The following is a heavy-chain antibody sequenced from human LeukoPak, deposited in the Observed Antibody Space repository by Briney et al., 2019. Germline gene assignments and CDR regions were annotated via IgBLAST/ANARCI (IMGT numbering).Heavy chain of an antibody. CDR1: GFTFSSYA. J-gene: IGHJ3*02. Sequence: GGSLRLSCAASGFTFSSYAMHWVRQAPGKGLEWVAVISYDGSNKYYADSVKGRFTISRDNSKNTLYLQMNSLRAEDTAVYYCARERTRFGGKPDFGAFDIWGQGTMVTVSS. V-gene: IGHV3-30-3*01. D-gene: IGHD4-23*01. CDR2: ISYDGSNK. CDR3: ARERTRFGGKPDFGAFDI.